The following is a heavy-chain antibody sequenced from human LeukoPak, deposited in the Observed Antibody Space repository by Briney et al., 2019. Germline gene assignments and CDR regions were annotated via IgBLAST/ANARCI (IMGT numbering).Heavy chain of an antibody. J-gene: IGHJ4*02. CDR1: GSTFTGYY. CDR2: INPNSGGT. Sequence: GASVKVSCKASGSTFTGYYMHWVRQAPGQGLEWMGWINPNSGGTNYAQKFQGRVTMTRDTSISTAYMELSRLRSDDTAVYYCARATVDTAMVTDGYYFDYWGQGTLVTVSS. CDR3: ARATVDTAMVTDGYYFDY. V-gene: IGHV1-2*02. D-gene: IGHD5-18*01.